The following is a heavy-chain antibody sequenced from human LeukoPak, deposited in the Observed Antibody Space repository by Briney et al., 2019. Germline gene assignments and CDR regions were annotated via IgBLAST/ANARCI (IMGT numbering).Heavy chain of an antibody. Sequence: ASVKVSCKASGYTFTSYGISWVRQAPGQGLEWMGVISAYNGNTNYAQNLQGRVTMTTDKSTSTAYLELKSLRSDHTAVYQCASVVVPAASLSFDPWGQGTLVTVSS. V-gene: IGHV1-18*01. CDR2: ISAYNGNT. CDR3: ASVVVPAASLSFDP. D-gene: IGHD2-2*01. J-gene: IGHJ5*02. CDR1: GYTFTSYG.